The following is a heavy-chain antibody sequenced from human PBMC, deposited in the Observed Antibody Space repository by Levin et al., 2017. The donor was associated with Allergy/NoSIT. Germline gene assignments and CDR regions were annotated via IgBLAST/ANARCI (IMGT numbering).Heavy chain of an antibody. J-gene: IGHJ3*02. CDR2: IKQDGSEK. V-gene: IGHV3-7*04. D-gene: IGHD3-10*01. Sequence: PGGSLRLSCAASGFTFSSYWMSWVRQAPGKGLEWVANIKQDGSEKYYVDSVKGRFTISRDNAKNSLYLQMNSLRAEDTAVYYCARCSSMVRGVTPDAFDIWGQGTMVTVSS. CDR1: GFTFSSYW. CDR3: ARCSSMVRGVTPDAFDI.